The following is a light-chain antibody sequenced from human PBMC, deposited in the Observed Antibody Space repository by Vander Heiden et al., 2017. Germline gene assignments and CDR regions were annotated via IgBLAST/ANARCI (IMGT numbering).Light chain of an antibody. V-gene: IGLV1-44*01. CDR3: AAWDDSLNGVV. CDR2: SNN. Sequence: QSVLTQPPSASGTPGQRVTISCSGSSPNIGRNTVSWYQQLTGTATKLLIYSNNQRPSGVPDRFSGSKSGTSASLAISGLQSEDEADYYCAAWDDSLNGVVFGGGTKLTVL. CDR1: SPNIGRNT. J-gene: IGLJ2*01.